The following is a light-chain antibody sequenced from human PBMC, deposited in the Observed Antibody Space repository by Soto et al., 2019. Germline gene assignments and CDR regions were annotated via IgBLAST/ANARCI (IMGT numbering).Light chain of an antibody. CDR3: SSSTTGSLSGYV. CDR2: EVS. CDR1: SSDIGGSNS. J-gene: IGLJ1*01. V-gene: IGLV2-14*01. Sequence: QSALTQPASVSGSPGQSITISCTGTSSDIGGSNSVSWYQQHPGKAPKLMISEVSNRPSGVSLRFSDSKSGSTASLTISGLQADDEADYYCSSSTTGSLSGYVFGTGTKVTVL.